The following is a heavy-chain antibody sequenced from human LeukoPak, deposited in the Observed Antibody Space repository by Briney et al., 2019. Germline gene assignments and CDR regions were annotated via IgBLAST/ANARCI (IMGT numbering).Heavy chain of an antibody. V-gene: IGHV3-23*01. D-gene: IGHD3-3*01. CDR1: GFTFSSYA. Sequence: GGSLRLSCAASGFTFSSYAMSWVRQAPGKGLEWVSAISGSGGSTYYADSVKGRFTISRDNSKNTLYLQMSSLRAEDTAVYYCAKGDFWSGYYRYWGQGTLVTVSS. CDR2: ISGSGGST. CDR3: AKGDFWSGYYRY. J-gene: IGHJ4*02.